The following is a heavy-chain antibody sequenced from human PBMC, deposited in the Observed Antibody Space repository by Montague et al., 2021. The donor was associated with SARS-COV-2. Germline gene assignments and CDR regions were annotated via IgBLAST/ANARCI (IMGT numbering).Heavy chain of an antibody. CDR2: IYYSGST. CDR1: GGSISSGGYY. Sequence: SETLSLTCTVSGGSISSGGYYWSWIRQHPGKGLEWIGYIYYSGSTNYNPSLKSRVTISVDTSKNQFSLKLSSVTAADTAVYYCARQERRWLQPTPGAFDIWGQGTMVTVSS. CDR3: ARQERRWLQPTPGAFDI. J-gene: IGHJ3*02. V-gene: IGHV4-61*08. D-gene: IGHD5-24*01.